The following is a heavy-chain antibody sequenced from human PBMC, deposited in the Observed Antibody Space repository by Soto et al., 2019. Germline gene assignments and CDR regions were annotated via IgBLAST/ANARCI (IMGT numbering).Heavy chain of an antibody. CDR1: GYSFTSYW. CDR2: IDPSDSYT. CDR3: ARLQSSAGDNDLTFDD. J-gene: IGHJ4*02. D-gene: IGHD6-13*01. V-gene: IGHV5-10-1*01. Sequence: GESLKISCKGSGYSFTSYWISWVRQMPEKGLEWMGRIDPSDSYTNYSPSFQGHVTISADKSISTAYLQWSSLKASDTAMYYCARLQSSAGDNDLTFDDWGQGTLVTVSS.